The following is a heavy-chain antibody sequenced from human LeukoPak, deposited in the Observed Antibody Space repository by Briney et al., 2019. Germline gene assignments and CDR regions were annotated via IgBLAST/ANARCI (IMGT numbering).Heavy chain of an antibody. J-gene: IGHJ4*02. CDR3: TRGAGWLIDY. D-gene: IGHD3-16*01. CDR1: DDSISDYY. V-gene: IGHV4-59*01. Sequence: SETLSLTCTVSDDSISDYYRGRIRQPPGKGLEWIGYIHNSGTSTYNLSLKSRVTISADTSKNQFSLKLNSMTTADTAVYYCTRGAGWLIDYWGQGILVTVSS. CDR2: IHNSGTS.